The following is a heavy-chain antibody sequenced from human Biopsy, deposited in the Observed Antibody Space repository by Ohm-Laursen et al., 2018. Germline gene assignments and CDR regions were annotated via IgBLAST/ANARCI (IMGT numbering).Heavy chain of an antibody. V-gene: IGHV3-21*01. CDR3: ARGRTGG. J-gene: IGHJ4*02. CDR1: VFIFSDYS. D-gene: IGHD1/OR15-1a*01. CDR2: ISGSGDYI. Sequence: SLRLSCAASVFIFSDYSMNWVRQAPGKGLEWVSSISGSGDYIYYADSVKGRFIISRDNVKNSLYLQMNSLRAEDTAVYYCARGRTGGWGQGTLVTVSS.